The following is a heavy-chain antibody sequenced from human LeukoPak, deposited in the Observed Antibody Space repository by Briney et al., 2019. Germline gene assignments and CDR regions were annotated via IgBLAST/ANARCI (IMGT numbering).Heavy chain of an antibody. J-gene: IGHJ4*02. CDR3: ARDSFAGYDSSGYSSYDY. Sequence: TGGSLRLSCAAPGSSFSDYSMNWVRQAPGKGLEWVSFISSYSTYIYYADSLKGRFTISRDNAKNSLYLQMNSLRAEDTAVYYCARDSFAGYDSSGYSSYDYWGQGTLVTVSS. CDR1: GSSFSDYS. D-gene: IGHD3-22*01. V-gene: IGHV3-21*01. CDR2: ISSYSTYI.